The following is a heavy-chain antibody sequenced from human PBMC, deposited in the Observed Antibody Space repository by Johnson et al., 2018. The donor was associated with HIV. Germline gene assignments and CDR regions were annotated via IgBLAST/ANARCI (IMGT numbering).Heavy chain of an antibody. J-gene: IGHJ3*01. Sequence: QVQLVESGGGVAQPGRSLRLSCAASGFTFRHYAMHWVRQAPGKGLEWVAAIWYDGSNVYYADSVRGRFTISRDNSKTTLFLQMNSLRVEDPAVSSCASGGPLSGATNGAFDVWGQGTMVTVSS. D-gene: IGHD6-19*01. CDR1: GFTFRHYA. CDR2: IWYDGSNV. V-gene: IGHV3-30*14. CDR3: ASGGPLSGATNGAFDV.